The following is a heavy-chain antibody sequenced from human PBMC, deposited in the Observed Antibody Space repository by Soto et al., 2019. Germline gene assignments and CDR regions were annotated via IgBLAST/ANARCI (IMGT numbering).Heavy chain of an antibody. V-gene: IGHV3-23*01. CDR3: AKMTSDSYGRNYGMDV. CDR1: GFPFSSYA. CDR2: LRDSGVRP. Sequence: EVHLLESGGGLVQPGGSLRLSCAGSGFPFSSYAMSWVRQAPEKGLEWGSALRDSGVRPYYADSLKGRFTISRDNSKNTLYLQMDSLRVEDTALYYCAKMTSDSYGRNYGMDVWGQGTTVTVSS. D-gene: IGHD5-18*01. J-gene: IGHJ6*02.